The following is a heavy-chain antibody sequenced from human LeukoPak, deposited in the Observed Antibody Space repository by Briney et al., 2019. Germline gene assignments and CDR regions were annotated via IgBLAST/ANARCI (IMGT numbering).Heavy chain of an antibody. V-gene: IGHV3-48*02. Sequence: GGSLRLSCAASGFTFSSYSMNWVRQAPGKGLEWVSHITASGTAMFYADSVKGRFTIFRDNAKNSLYLQMNSLRDEDTAVYYCASSGSYRFDYWGQGTLVTVSS. D-gene: IGHD1-26*01. CDR1: GFTFSSYS. CDR3: ASSGSYRFDY. J-gene: IGHJ4*02. CDR2: ITASGTAM.